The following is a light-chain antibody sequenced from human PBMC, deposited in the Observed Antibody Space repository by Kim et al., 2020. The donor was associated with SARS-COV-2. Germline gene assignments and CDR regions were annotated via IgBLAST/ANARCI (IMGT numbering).Light chain of an antibody. CDR3: QQYGSAPDT. CDR2: AAS. Sequence: EIVVTQSPGTLSLSTGERATLSCRTSQYVRGTYLAWHQQRPGQAPRLLIYAASRRATGIPERFSGSGSGTDFTLTISRLEPEDFAVYYCQQYGSAPDTFGQGTKLEI. J-gene: IGKJ2*01. CDR1: QYVRGTY. V-gene: IGKV3-20*01.